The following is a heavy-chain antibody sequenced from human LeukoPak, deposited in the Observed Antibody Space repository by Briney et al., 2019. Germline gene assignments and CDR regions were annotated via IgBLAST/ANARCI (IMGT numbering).Heavy chain of an antibody. V-gene: IGHV3-30-3*01. Sequence: GRSLRLSCAASGFTFSSYAMHWVRQAPGKGLEWVAVISYDGSNKYYADSVKGRFTISRDNSKNTLYLQMNSLRAEDTAVYYCAKDVLRFLEWLLSLGMDVWGQGTTVTVSS. CDR2: ISYDGSNK. D-gene: IGHD3-3*01. CDR3: AKDVLRFLEWLLSLGMDV. J-gene: IGHJ6*02. CDR1: GFTFSSYA.